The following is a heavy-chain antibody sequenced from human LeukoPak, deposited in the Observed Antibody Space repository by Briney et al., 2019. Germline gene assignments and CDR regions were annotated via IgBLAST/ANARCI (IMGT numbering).Heavy chain of an antibody. CDR2: MNPNSGNT. Sequence: GASVKVSCKASGGTFSSYDINWVRQATGQGLEWMGWMNPNSGNTGYAQKFQGRVTMTRNTSISTAYMELSSLRSEDTAVYYCARVGYLDWLFPLYYFDYWGQGTLVTVSS. V-gene: IGHV1-8*02. J-gene: IGHJ4*02. CDR1: GGTFSSYD. CDR3: ARVGYLDWLFPLYYFDY. D-gene: IGHD3-9*01.